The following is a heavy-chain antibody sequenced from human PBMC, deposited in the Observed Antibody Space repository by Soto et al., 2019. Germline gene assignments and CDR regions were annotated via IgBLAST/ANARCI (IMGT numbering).Heavy chain of an antibody. V-gene: IGHV3-74*01. J-gene: IGHJ4*02. CDR1: GFTFSSAFW. CDR3: ARGHSSWLND. D-gene: IGHD6-13*01. Sequence: DVQLVESGGGLVQPGGSLRLSCAASGFTFSSAFWMHWVRKAPGKGLEWVSRINYDGTSAAYADSVKGRFTISSDNAKNTLFLQMNSLRAEDTAVYFYARGHSSWLNDWSLGTRVTVSS. CDR2: INYDGTSA.